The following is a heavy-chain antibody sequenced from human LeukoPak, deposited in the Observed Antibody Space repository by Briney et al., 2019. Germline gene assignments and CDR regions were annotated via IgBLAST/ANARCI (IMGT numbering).Heavy chain of an antibody. CDR1: GFTFSSAG. CDR2: IRYDGSNK. Sequence: GGSLRLSCAASGFTFSSAGIHSVRQAPGRGLEWVAFIRYDGSNKYYADSVKGRFTISRDNSKNTLYLQMSSLRAEDTAVYYCAREGGTFSFSFDYWGQGTLVTVSS. D-gene: IGHD1-26*01. J-gene: IGHJ4*02. V-gene: IGHV3-30*02. CDR3: AREGGTFSFSFDY.